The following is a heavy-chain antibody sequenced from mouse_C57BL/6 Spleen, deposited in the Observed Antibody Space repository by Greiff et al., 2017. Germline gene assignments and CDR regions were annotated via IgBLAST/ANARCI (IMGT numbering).Heavy chain of an antibody. V-gene: IGHV1-52*01. CDR3: ARGIYYGSSYEGYYFDD. D-gene: IGHD1-1*01. CDR1: GYTFTSYW. Sequence: QVQLQQPGAELVRPGSSVKLSCKASGYTFTSYWMHWVKQRPIQGLEWIGNIDPSDSETHYNQKFKDKATLTVDKSSSTAYMQLSSLTSEDSAVYYCARGIYYGSSYEGYYFDDWGQGTTLTVSS. J-gene: IGHJ2*01. CDR2: IDPSDSET.